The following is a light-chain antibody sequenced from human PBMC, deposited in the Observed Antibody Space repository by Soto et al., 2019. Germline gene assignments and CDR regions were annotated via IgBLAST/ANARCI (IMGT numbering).Light chain of an antibody. V-gene: IGKV3-15*01. Sequence: EIVMTQSPPTLSVSPGERVTLSCRVSQSVGGNVAWYQQRPGQAPRLLISGASTRASGVPARISGSGYGTEFALTISGLLAEDSGVYYYQHYHNWPPLTFGGGTKVEIK. J-gene: IGKJ4*01. CDR3: QHYHNWPPLT. CDR2: GAS. CDR1: QSVGGN.